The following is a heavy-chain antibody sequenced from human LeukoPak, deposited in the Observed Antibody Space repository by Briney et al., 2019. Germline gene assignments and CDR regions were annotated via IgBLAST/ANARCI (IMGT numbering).Heavy chain of an antibody. Sequence: SETLSLTCTVSGGSISSSSYYWGWIRQPPGKGLEWIGSIYYSGSTYYNPSLKSRVTISVDTSKNQFSLKLSSVTAADTAVYYCAKDRRYYYGSGSYRGPMDVWGKGTTVTVSS. J-gene: IGHJ6*03. V-gene: IGHV4-39*07. CDR3: AKDRRYYYGSGSYRGPMDV. CDR1: GGSISSSSYY. D-gene: IGHD3-10*01. CDR2: IYYSGST.